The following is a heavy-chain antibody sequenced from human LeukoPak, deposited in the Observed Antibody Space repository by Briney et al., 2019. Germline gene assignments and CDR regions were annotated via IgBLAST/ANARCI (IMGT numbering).Heavy chain of an antibody. D-gene: IGHD5-18*01. CDR1: GYTFTSYA. Sequence: ASVKVSCKASGYTFTSYAMHWVRQALGQRLEWMGWINAGNGNTKYSQKFQGRVTITRDTSASTAYMELSSLRSEDTAVYYCARATWIQLWSFDYWGQGTLVTVSS. V-gene: IGHV1-3*01. CDR2: INAGNGNT. J-gene: IGHJ4*02. CDR3: ARATWIQLWSFDY.